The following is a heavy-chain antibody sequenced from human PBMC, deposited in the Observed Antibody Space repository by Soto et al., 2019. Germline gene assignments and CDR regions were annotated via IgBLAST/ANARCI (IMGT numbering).Heavy chain of an antibody. CDR2: IYHSGST. CDR3: ARAAAGGYSAYEVFDY. Sequence: PSETLSLTCAVSGGSISSSNWWSWVRQPPGKGLEWIGEIYHSGSTNYNPSLKRQVTISVDKSKNQISLKLSSVTAADSVVYYCARAAAGGYSAYEVFDYWGQGTLVTVSS. CDR1: GGSISSSNW. D-gene: IGHD5-12*01. J-gene: IGHJ4*02. V-gene: IGHV4-4*02.